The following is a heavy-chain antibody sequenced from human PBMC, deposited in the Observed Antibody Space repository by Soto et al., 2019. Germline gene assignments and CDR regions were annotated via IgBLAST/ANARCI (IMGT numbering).Heavy chain of an antibody. Sequence: GASVKVSCKASGGTFSSYAISWVRQAPGQGIEWMGGIIPIFGTANYAQKFQGRVTITADESTSTAYMELSSLRSEDTAVYYCAHLDIVLVPAAIGYYYYGMDVWGQGTTVTVSS. J-gene: IGHJ6*02. D-gene: IGHD2-2*03. CDR3: AHLDIVLVPAAIGYYYYGMDV. CDR1: GGTFSSYA. CDR2: IIPIFGTA. V-gene: IGHV1-69*13.